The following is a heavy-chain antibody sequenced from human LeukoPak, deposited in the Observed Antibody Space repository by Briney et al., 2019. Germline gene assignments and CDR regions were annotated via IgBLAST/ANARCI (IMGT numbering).Heavy chain of an antibody. J-gene: IGHJ3*02. CDR1: GVRFSRYN. D-gene: IGHD3-22*01. Sequence: GGSLRLSCTTSGVRFSRYNFNWVRQAPGKGLEWLSYISTTSETIFYGDSVKGRFKISRDNAKNLLYLQMNSLRAEDTAVYFCATYHDTTGYFKEAFEMWGQGTFVTVSS. V-gene: IGHV3-48*01. CDR2: ISTTSETI. CDR3: ATYHDTTGYFKEAFEM.